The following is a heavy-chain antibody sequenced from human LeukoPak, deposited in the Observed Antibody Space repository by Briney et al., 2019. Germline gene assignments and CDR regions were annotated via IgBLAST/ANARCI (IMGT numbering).Heavy chain of an antibody. CDR2: IYRSGST. D-gene: IGHD1-26*01. J-gene: IGHJ6*03. CDR3: ARTGAGYYYYYMDV. CDR1: GGSISSSSYY. Sequence: TSETLSLTCTVSGGSISSSSYYWGWIRQPPGKGLEWIGTIYRSGSTYSNPSLRGRVTISVDTSKNQFSLKLSSVTAADTAVYYCARTGAGYYYYYMDVWGKGTTVTVSS. V-gene: IGHV4-39*07.